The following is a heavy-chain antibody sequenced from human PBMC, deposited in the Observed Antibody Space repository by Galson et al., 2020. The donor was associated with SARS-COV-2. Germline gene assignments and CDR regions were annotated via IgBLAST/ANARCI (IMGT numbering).Heavy chain of an antibody. Sequence: METGGSLRLSCAASGFTLSDHYIDWVRQAPGKGLEWVSVIYYDGNTNYADSVRGRFTISRDTSKNTVSLQMNSLRAEDTAVYYCVRDDGTAPYDYWGPGTLVTVSS. V-gene: IGHV3-53*05. CDR1: GFTLSDHY. J-gene: IGHJ4*02. CDR2: IYYDGNT. CDR3: VRDDGTAPYDY. D-gene: IGHD5-18*01.